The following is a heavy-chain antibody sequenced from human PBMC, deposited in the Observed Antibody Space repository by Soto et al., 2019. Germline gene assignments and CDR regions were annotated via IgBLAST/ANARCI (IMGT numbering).Heavy chain of an antibody. V-gene: IGHV3-53*01. CDR2: IYSGGST. Sequence: GPMRLWCAAAWVTVGSHYMGWVRQAPGKGLEWVSVIYSGGSTYYADSVKGRFTISRDNSKNTLYLQVNSLRAEDTAVYYCARDRNNYGSGYFDYWGQGTPVTVSS. CDR1: WVTVGSHY. CDR3: ARDRNNYGSGYFDY. D-gene: IGHD3-10*01. J-gene: IGHJ4*02.